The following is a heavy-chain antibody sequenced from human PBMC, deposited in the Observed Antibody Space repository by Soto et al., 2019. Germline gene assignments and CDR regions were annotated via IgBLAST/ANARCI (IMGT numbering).Heavy chain of an antibody. CDR1: GFTFTSSA. Sequence: SVKVSCKASGFTFTSSAVQWVRQARGQRLEWIGWIVVGSGNTNYAQKFQERVTITREMSTSTAFMELSSLRSEDTAVYYWAADLGYCGSTRCPKSGMDVWGQGTTVTVSS. V-gene: IGHV1-58*01. CDR2: IVVGSGNT. CDR3: AADLGYCGSTRCPKSGMDV. J-gene: IGHJ6*02. D-gene: IGHD2-2*01.